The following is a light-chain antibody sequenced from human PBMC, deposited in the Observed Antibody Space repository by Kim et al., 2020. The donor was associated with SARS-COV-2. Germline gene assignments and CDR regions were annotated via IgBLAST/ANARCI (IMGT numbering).Light chain of an antibody. V-gene: IGKV1-5*03. CDR2: KAS. J-gene: IGKJ1*01. CDR3: QQYNSYPWT. CDR1: QSISSW. Sequence: ASVGDRITITCRASQSISSWLAWYQQKPGKAPKLLIYKASSLESGVPSRFSGSGSGTEFTLTISSLQPDDFATYYCQQYNSYPWTFGQGTKVDIK.